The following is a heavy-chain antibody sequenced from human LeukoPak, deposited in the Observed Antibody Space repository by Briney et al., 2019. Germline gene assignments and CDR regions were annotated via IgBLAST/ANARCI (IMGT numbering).Heavy chain of an antibody. CDR2: IKIKTDGGTT. Sequence: PGGSLGLYCAASGCAFSHAWMSWVRQAPGKGLEWVGRIKIKTDGGTTDYAAPVKGRFTISRDDSENTLYLQMNSLKTEDTAVYYCTTSRSGYGLDAFDIWGQGTVVTVSS. CDR3: TTSRSGYGLDAFDI. D-gene: IGHD5-12*01. CDR1: GCAFSHAW. J-gene: IGHJ3*02. V-gene: IGHV3-15*01.